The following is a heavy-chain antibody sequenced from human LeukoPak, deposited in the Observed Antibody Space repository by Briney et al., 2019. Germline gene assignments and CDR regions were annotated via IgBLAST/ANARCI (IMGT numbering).Heavy chain of an antibody. CDR3: ARLYYYGSGSYYNNPHFDY. Sequence: ASVKVSCKASGYTFTSYDINWVRQATGQGLEWMGWMNPNSGNTGYAQKFQGRVTITRNTSISTAYMELSSLRSEDTAVYYCARLYYYGSGSYYNNPHFDYWGQGTLVTVSS. J-gene: IGHJ4*02. CDR1: GYTFTSYD. CDR2: MNPNSGNT. D-gene: IGHD3-10*01. V-gene: IGHV1-8*03.